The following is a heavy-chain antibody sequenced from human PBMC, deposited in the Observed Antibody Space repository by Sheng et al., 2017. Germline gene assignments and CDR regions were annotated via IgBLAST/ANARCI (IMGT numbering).Heavy chain of an antibody. CDR1: EFTFNNYW. D-gene: IGHD5-18*01. Sequence: EVQLVESGGGLVQPGGSLRLSCVASEFTFNNYWMSWVRQAPGKGLEWVANIKEDGSETHYVDSVKGRFTISRDNAKGSLYLQMNNLRDEDTAVYYCARASVWQHLIQVLLDYWGQGTLVTVSS. V-gene: IGHV3-7*01. CDR3: ARASVWQHLIQVLLDY. CDR2: IKEDGSET. J-gene: IGHJ4*02.